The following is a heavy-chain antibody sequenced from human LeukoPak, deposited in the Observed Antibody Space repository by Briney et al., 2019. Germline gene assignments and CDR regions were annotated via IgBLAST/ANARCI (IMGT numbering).Heavy chain of an antibody. J-gene: IGHJ4*02. V-gene: IGHV3-33*01. CDR2: IWYDGSNK. CDR1: GFTFSSYG. CDR3: ARDKTYDSSGYYYNFDY. Sequence: GGPLRLSCAASGFTFSSYGMHWVRQAPGKGLEWVAVIWYDGSNKYYADSVKGRFTISRDNSKNTLYLQMNSLRAEDTAVYYCARDKTYDSSGYYYNFDYWGQGTLVTVSS. D-gene: IGHD3-22*01.